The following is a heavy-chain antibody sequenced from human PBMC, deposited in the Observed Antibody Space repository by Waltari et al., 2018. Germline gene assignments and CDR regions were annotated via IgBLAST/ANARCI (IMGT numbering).Heavy chain of an antibody. CDR1: GYSFTRNW. J-gene: IGHJ3*02. D-gene: IGHD3-22*01. CDR3: ARRATPHNYDSSGYHYDAADGFDI. CDR2: IYPGDSDT. V-gene: IGHV5-51*01. Sequence: EVQLVQSGAEVKKPGESLKISCKGSGYSFTRNWIGWVRQMPGKGLEWMGIIYPGDSDTTYSPSFQGQVTISVDKSISSAYLQWSSLKASDTAMYYCARRATPHNYDSSGYHYDAADGFDIWGQGTMVTVSS.